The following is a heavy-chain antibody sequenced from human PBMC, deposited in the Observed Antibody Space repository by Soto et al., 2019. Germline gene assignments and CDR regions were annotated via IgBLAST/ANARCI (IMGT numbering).Heavy chain of an antibody. CDR2: MNPNSGNT. Sequence: ASVKVSCKASGYTFTSYDINWVRQATGQGXEWMGWMNPNSGNTGYAQKFQGRVTMTRNTSISTAYMELSSLRSEDTAVYYCARRRGITIFGVVIGDNFDYWGQGTLVTGSS. J-gene: IGHJ4*02. V-gene: IGHV1-8*01. CDR3: ARRRGITIFGVVIGDNFDY. CDR1: GYTFTSYD. D-gene: IGHD3-3*01.